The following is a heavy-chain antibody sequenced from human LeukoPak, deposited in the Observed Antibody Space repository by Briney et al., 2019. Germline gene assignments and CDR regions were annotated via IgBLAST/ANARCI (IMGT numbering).Heavy chain of an antibody. D-gene: IGHD3-10*01. CDR2: IWYDGSNK. CDR3: ARDYYGSGSYYTAVPDY. CDR1: GFTLSSYG. Sequence: GGSLRLSCAASGFTLSSYGMHWVRQAPGKGLERVAVIWYDGSNKYYADSVKGRFTISRDNSKNTLYLQMNSLRAEDTAVYYCARDYYGSGSYYTAVPDYWGQGTLVTVSS. J-gene: IGHJ4*02. V-gene: IGHV3-33*01.